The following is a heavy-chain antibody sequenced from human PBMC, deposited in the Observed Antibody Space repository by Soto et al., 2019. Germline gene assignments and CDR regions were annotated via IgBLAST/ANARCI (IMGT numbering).Heavy chain of an antibody. J-gene: IGHJ4*02. V-gene: IGHV3-30-3*01. D-gene: IGHD1-26*01. CDR1: GFTFSSYA. Sequence: QAQLVESGGGVVQPGRSLRLSCAASGFTFSSYAMHWVRQAPGKWLEWVAVISYDGSNKYYADSVKGRFTISRDNSKNTLYLQMNSLRAEDTAVYSCARENEWEYPDYWGQGTLVTVSS. CDR3: ARENEWEYPDY. CDR2: ISYDGSNK.